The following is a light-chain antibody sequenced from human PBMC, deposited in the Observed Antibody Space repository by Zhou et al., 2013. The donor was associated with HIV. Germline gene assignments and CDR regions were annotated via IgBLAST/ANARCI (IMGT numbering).Light chain of an antibody. CDR3: QQYGDSPPT. CDR2: DAS. J-gene: IGKJ4*01. V-gene: IGKV3-11*01. CDR1: QSVSSY. Sequence: EIVLTQSPATLSLSPGERATLSCRASQSVSSYLAWYQQKPGQAPRLLIYDASNRATGIPARFSGSGSGTDFTLTISRLEPEDFAVYYCQQYGDSPPTFGGGTKVEIK.